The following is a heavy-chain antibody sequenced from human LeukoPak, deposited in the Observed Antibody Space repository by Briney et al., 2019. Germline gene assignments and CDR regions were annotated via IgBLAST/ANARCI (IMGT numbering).Heavy chain of an antibody. J-gene: IGHJ1*01. CDR3: ATGNYYCCRGYYTVGH. D-gene: IGHD3-3*01. CDR2: INGDGSTT. Sequence: GGSLRLSCAASGFTFSRYWMHWVRQAPGKGLVWVSRINGDGSTTSYADSVKGGFTISRDNAKNTLYLQMNSLRAEDTAVYYWATGNYYCCRGYYTVGHWGQGTLVTVSS. CDR1: GFTFSRYW. V-gene: IGHV3-74*01.